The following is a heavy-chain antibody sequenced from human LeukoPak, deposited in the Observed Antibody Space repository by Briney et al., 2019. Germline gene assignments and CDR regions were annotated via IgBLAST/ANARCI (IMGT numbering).Heavy chain of an antibody. V-gene: IGHV1-69*05. Sequence: ASVKVSCKASGGTFSSYAISWVRQAPGQGLEWMGGIIPIFGTANYAQKFQGRVTITTDESTSTAYMELSSLRSEDTAVYYCASPSLRFLEWNCFDYWGQGTLVTVSS. CDR2: IIPIFGTA. J-gene: IGHJ4*02. D-gene: IGHD3-3*01. CDR3: ASPSLRFLEWNCFDY. CDR1: GGTFSSYA.